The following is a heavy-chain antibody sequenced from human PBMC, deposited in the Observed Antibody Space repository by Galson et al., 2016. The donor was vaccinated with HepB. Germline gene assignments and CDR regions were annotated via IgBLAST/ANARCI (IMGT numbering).Heavy chain of an antibody. J-gene: IGHJ4*02. Sequence: PALVKPTQTLTLTCTFSGFSLTTGGVGVGWIRQPPGKALEWLALIYWADDTRSSPSLKSTLSLTKDTSKNEVVLTMANMDPVDTATYYCAHTSGQWVLGSMGNWGQGILVTVSS. CDR1: GFSLTTGGVG. CDR2: IYWADDT. V-gene: IGHV2-5*02. D-gene: IGHD1-26*01. CDR3: AHTSGQWVLGSMGN.